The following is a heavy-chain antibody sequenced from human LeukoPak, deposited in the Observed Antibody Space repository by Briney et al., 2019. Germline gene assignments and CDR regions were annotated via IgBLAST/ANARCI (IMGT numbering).Heavy chain of an antibody. Sequence: ASVKVSCKASGYTFTSYDINWVRQATGQGLEWMGWMNPNSGNTGYAQKFQGRVTMTRNTSISTAYMELSSLRSVDTAVYYCARGESGAAAGRYWGQGTLVTVSS. J-gene: IGHJ4*02. D-gene: IGHD6-13*01. CDR1: GYTFTSYD. CDR3: ARGESGAAAGRY. V-gene: IGHV1-8*01. CDR2: MNPNSGNT.